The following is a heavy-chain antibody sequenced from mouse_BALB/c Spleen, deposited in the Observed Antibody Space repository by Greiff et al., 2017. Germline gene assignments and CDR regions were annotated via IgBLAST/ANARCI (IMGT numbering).Heavy chain of an antibody. J-gene: IGHJ3*01. V-gene: IGHV14-3*02. D-gene: IGHD1-1*01. CDR2: IDPANGNT. CDR3: ARTNYGRGTAY. CDR1: GFNIKDTY. Sequence: EVQGVESGAELVKPGASVKLSCTASGFNIKDTYMHWVKQRPEQGLEWIGRIDPANGNTKYDPKFQGKATITADTSSNTAYLQLSSLTSEDTAVYYCARTNYGRGTAYWGQGTLVTVSA.